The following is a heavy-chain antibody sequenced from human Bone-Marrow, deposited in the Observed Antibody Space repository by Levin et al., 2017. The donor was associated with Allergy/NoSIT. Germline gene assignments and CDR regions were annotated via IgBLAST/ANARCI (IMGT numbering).Heavy chain of an antibody. J-gene: IGHJ4*02. CDR2: IQYSGST. CDR3: AKGNGGSRGVFDY. V-gene: IGHV4-31*03. Sequence: SETLSLTCSVSGGSISSGNYYWNWNRQHPGKGLEWIGYIQYSGSTYYNSSLKSRVTMSLDTSKNHFSLKRSSVTAADMVVYYCAKGNGGSRGVFDYLCQRALVTVSS. D-gene: IGHD2-15*01. CDR1: GGSISSGNYY.